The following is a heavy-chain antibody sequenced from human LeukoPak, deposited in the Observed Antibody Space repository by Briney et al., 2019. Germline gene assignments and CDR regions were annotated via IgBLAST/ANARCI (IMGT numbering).Heavy chain of an antibody. Sequence: GESLQISCKGSGYSFTNYWIGWVRRMPGKGPEGGGVIYPGDSDTRYSPSFQGQVTISADKSSRTAYLQWSSLKASDTAMYYCARRPTNYYGMDVWGQGTTVTVSS. CDR1: GYSFTNYW. J-gene: IGHJ6*02. V-gene: IGHV5-51*01. D-gene: IGHD2-8*01. CDR2: IYPGDSDT. CDR3: ARRPTNYYGMDV.